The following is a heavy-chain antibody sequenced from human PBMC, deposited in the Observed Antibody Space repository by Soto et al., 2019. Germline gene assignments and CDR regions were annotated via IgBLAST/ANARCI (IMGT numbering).Heavy chain of an antibody. V-gene: IGHV1-24*01. CDR3: ATDRLDRGAFDI. CDR1: GYTLTELS. CDR2: FDPEDGET. J-gene: IGHJ3*02. Sequence: ASVKVSCKVPGYTLTELSMHWVRQAPGKGLEWMGGFDPEDGETIYAQKFQGRVTMTEDTSTDTAYMELSSLRSGDTAVYYCATDRLDRGAFDIWGQGTMVTVSS. D-gene: IGHD3-22*01.